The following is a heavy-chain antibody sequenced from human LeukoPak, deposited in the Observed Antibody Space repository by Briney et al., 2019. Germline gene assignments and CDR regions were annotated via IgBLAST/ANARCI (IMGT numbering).Heavy chain of an antibody. CDR1: GGTFSSYA. CDR3: ARDAHSGSYYDPLYYFDY. D-gene: IGHD1-26*01. V-gene: IGHV1-69*13. Sequence: SVKVSCKASGGTFSSYAISWVRQAPGQGLEWMGGIIPIFGTANYAQKFQGRVTITADESTSTAYMELSSLRSEDTAVYYCARDAHSGSYYDPLYYFDYWGQGTLVTVSS. J-gene: IGHJ4*02. CDR2: IIPIFGTA.